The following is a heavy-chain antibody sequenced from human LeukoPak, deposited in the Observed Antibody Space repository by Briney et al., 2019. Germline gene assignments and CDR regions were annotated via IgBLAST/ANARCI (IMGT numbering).Heavy chain of an antibody. J-gene: IGHJ5*02. Sequence: PSETLSLTCTVSGGSISGYYWSWIRQPPGKGLEWIGEINHSGSTNYNPSLKSRVTISVDTSKNQFSLKLSSVTAADTAVYYCARSNYGQSRSNWFDPWGQGTLVTVSS. CDR1: GGSISGYY. D-gene: IGHD3-10*01. CDR2: INHSGST. V-gene: IGHV4-34*01. CDR3: ARSNYGQSRSNWFDP.